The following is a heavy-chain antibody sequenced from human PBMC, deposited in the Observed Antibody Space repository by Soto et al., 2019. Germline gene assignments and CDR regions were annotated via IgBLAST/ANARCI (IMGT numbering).Heavy chain of an antibody. CDR3: AREPDWGAYSSGYYSPFDY. J-gene: IGHJ4*02. D-gene: IGHD3-22*01. CDR2: INPSGGST. V-gene: IGHV1-46*03. CDR1: GYTFTSYY. Sequence: GASVKVSCKASGYTFTSYYMHWVRQAPGQGLEWMGIINPSGGSTSYAQKFQGRVTMTRDTSTGTVYMELSSLRSEDTAVYYCAREPDWGAYSSGYYSPFDYWGQGTLVTVSS.